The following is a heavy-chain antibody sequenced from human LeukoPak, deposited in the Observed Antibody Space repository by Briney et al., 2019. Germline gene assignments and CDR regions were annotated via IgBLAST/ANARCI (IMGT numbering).Heavy chain of an antibody. J-gene: IGHJ6*02. CDR1: GFTFSSYS. Sequence: GGSQRLSCAASGFTFSSYSMNWVRQAPGKGLEWVSSISSSSSYIYYADSVKGRFTISRDNAKNTLYLQMNSLRAEDTAVYYCAKDRTVLLWFGELGGMDVWGQGTTVTVSS. V-gene: IGHV3-21*01. CDR3: AKDRTVLLWFGELGGMDV. CDR2: ISSSSSYI. D-gene: IGHD3-10*01.